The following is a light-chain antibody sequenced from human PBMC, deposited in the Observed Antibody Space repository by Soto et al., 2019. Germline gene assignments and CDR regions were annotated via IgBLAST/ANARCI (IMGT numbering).Light chain of an antibody. CDR1: QSISSW. Sequence: DIQMTQSPSTMSASLGDSVTITCRASQSISSWLAWYQQKPGKAPNLLIYTASSLESGVPSRFSGSGSGTDFTLTIASLQPEDFEPYFCQQSYSRPRTFGQGTKVDIK. V-gene: IGKV1-39*01. CDR3: QQSYSRPRT. CDR2: TAS. J-gene: IGKJ1*01.